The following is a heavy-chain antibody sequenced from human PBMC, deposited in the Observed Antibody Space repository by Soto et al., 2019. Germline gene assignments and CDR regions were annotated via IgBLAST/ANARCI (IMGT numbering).Heavy chain of an antibody. V-gene: IGHV1-3*01. Sequence: QVQLVQSGAEVKKPGASVKVSCKASGYSFTNSAIHWLRQAPGQRLEWMGWINAGSGSAKYSQKFQGRGTITRDTTANKALMVLSSLKSDETTMYYCGGEHSGSYFPWFDSWGQATLITVSS. CDR2: INAGSGSA. J-gene: IGHJ5*01. D-gene: IGHD1-26*01. CDR3: GGEHSGSYFPWFDS. CDR1: GYSFTNSA.